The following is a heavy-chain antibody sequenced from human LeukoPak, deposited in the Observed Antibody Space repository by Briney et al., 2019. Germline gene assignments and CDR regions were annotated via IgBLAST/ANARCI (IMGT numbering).Heavy chain of an antibody. CDR1: GGTFSSYA. Sequence: RASVKVSCKASGGTFSSYAISWVRQAPGQGLEWMGGIIPIFGTANYAQKFQGRVTITADGSTSTAYMELSSLRSEDTAVYYCAREVYYDSSGYRILGFDYWGQGTLVTVSS. V-gene: IGHV1-69*13. CDR2: IIPIFGTA. J-gene: IGHJ4*02. D-gene: IGHD3-22*01. CDR3: AREVYYDSSGYRILGFDY.